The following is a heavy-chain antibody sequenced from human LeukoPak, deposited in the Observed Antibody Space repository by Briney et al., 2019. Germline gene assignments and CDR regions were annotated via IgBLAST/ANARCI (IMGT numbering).Heavy chain of an antibody. V-gene: IGHV4-59*12. Sequence: PSETLSLTCTVSGGSISSYYWSWIRQPPGKGLEWIGYIYYSGSTNYNPSLKSRVTISVDTSKNQFSLKLSSVTAADTAVYYCAGSWNAERSFDPWGQGTLVTVSS. D-gene: IGHD1-1*01. CDR1: GGSISSYY. J-gene: IGHJ5*02. CDR2: IYYSGST. CDR3: AGSWNAERSFDP.